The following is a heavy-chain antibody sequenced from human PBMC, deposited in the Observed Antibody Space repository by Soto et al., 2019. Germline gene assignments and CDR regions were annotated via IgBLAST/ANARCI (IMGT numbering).Heavy chain of an antibody. CDR2: IKQDGSEK. Sequence: GGSLRLSCAASGFTFSSYWMSWVRQAPGKGLEWVANIKQDGSEKYYVDSVKGRFTISRDNAKNSLYLQMNSLRAEETAVYYCAREVGYCSGGSCQIDAFDIWGQGTMVTVSS. D-gene: IGHD2-15*01. V-gene: IGHV3-7*01. J-gene: IGHJ3*02. CDR1: GFTFSSYW. CDR3: AREVGYCSGGSCQIDAFDI.